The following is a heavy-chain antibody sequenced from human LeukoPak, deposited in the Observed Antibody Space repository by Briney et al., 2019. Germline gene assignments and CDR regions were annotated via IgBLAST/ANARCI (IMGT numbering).Heavy chain of an antibody. CDR2: ITSSSSYI. CDR1: GFKLSSYS. J-gene: IGHJ4*02. Sequence: GGSLRLSCAASGFKLSSYSMNWVRQAPGKGLEWVSSITSSSSYIYYADSVKGRFTISRDNAKNSLYLQMNSLRAEDTAVYYCARPVMATMAVFDYWGQGTLVTVSS. V-gene: IGHV3-21*01. CDR3: ARPVMATMAVFDY. D-gene: IGHD5-12*01.